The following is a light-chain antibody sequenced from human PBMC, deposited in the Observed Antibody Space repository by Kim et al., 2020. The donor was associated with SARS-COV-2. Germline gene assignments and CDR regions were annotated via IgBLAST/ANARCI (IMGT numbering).Light chain of an antibody. Sequence: TVGDRVTIPCRASQNISDRLAWYQQKPGKAPKLLIYKASNVESGVPSRFSGSGSGTEFTLTISSMQPDDFATYYCQQYSSYSTFGPGTKVDIK. CDR1: QNISDR. CDR2: KAS. J-gene: IGKJ3*01. CDR3: QQYSSYST. V-gene: IGKV1-5*03.